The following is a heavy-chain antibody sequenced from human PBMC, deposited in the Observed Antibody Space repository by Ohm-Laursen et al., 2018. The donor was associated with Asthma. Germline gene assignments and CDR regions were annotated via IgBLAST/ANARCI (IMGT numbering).Heavy chain of an antibody. D-gene: IGHD6-19*01. CDR1: GFTFSTYG. Sequence: SLRLSCAASGFTFSTYGMHWVRQAPGKGLEWEAVIWYDGTITYYADSLKGRFSISRDNSKNTLFLQMNRLRVEDTAIYYCARDSGMAVVVDAFDLWGQGTMVTVSS. CDR2: IWYDGTIT. CDR3: ARDSGMAVVVDAFDL. V-gene: IGHV3-33*01. J-gene: IGHJ3*01.